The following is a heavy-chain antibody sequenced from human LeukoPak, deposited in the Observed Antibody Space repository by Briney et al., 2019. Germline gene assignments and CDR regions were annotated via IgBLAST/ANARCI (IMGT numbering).Heavy chain of an antibody. J-gene: IGHJ4*02. V-gene: IGHV1-3*03. CDR2: INAGNGNT. D-gene: IGHD3-9*01. CDR1: GYTFTSYA. CDR3: ARELGDWPHSDY. Sequence: GASVKVSCKASGYTFTSYAMHWVRQAPGQGLEWMGWINAGNGNTKYSQEFQGRVTITRDTSASTAYMELSSLRSEDMAVYYCARELGDWPHSDYWGQGTLVTVSS.